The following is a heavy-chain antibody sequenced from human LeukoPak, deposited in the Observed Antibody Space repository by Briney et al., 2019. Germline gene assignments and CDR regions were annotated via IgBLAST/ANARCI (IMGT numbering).Heavy chain of an antibody. V-gene: IGHV3-48*01. D-gene: IGHD3-3*01. J-gene: IGHJ4*02. Sequence: GTSLRLSCAASGFTFSSYSMNWVRQAPGKGLEWVSYISSSSSTIYYADSVKGRFTISRDNAKNSLYLQMNSLRAEDTAVYYCARDFPSERYYDFWSGYSRHFDYWGQGTLVTVSS. CDR3: ARDFPSERYYDFWSGYSRHFDY. CDR1: GFTFSSYS. CDR2: ISSSSSTI.